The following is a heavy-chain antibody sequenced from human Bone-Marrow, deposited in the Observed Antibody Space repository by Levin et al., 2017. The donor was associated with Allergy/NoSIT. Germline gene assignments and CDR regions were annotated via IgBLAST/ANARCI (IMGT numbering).Heavy chain of an antibody. CDR3: ARDHYYDSSGNLLGPPDAFDI. D-gene: IGHD3-22*01. CDR2: ISSSGSTI. J-gene: IGHJ3*02. CDR1: GFTFSDYY. V-gene: IGHV3-11*01. Sequence: PGGSLRLSCAASGFTFSDYYMSWIRQAPGKGLEWVSYISSSGSTIYYADSVKGRFTISRDNAKNSLYLQMNSLRAEDTAVYYCARDHYYDSSGNLLGPPDAFDIWGQGTMVTVSS.